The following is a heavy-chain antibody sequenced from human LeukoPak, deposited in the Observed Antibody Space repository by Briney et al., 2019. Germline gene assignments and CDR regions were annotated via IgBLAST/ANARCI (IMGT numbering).Heavy chain of an antibody. V-gene: IGHV4-34*01. D-gene: IGHD6-19*01. CDR3: ARGYGSGLDY. CDR2: INQRGRN. Sequence: SETLSLTCAVYGGSFSGYYWSWIRQPPGKGLEWIGEINQRGRNNYNPSLKSRVTISVDTSKNQFSLKLSSVTAAETAVYYCARGYGSGLDYWGQGTLVTVSS. J-gene: IGHJ4*02. CDR1: GGSFSGYY.